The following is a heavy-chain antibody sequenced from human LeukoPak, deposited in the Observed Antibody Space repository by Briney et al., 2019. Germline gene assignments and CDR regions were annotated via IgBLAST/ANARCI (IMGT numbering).Heavy chain of an antibody. J-gene: IGHJ4*02. D-gene: IGHD3-22*01. V-gene: IGHV3-23*01. CDR1: GFTFRSYA. Sequence: PGGSLRLSCAAAGFTFRSYAIYWVRQAPGKGLEWVSGISGSGGDTYFADSVRGRFTIFRDNSKNTVFLQMDSLRAEDTAVYYCAKDASGSFDYWGQGTLVTVSS. CDR2: ISGSGGDT. CDR3: AKDASGSFDY.